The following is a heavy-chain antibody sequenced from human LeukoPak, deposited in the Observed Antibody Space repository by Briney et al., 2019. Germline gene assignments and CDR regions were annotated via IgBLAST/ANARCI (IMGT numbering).Heavy chain of an antibody. J-gene: IGHJ4*02. Sequence: GGSLRLSCAASGFTFRNYWMHWVRQAPGKGLVWVSCINNDGSSTYYADSVKGRFTISRDNSKNTLYVQMNSLRAEDTAVYYCAKNRNQYFDYWGQGTLVTVSS. CDR2: INNDGSST. V-gene: IGHV3-74*01. D-gene: IGHD1-14*01. CDR1: GFTFRNYW. CDR3: AKNRNQYFDY.